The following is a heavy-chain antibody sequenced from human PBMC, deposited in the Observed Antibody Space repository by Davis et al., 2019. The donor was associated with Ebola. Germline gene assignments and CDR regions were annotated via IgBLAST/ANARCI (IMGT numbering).Heavy chain of an antibody. CDR1: GLTFSNFW. J-gene: IGHJ4*02. CDR2: INQDGSEK. Sequence: GESLKISCAASGLTFSNFWMTWVRQAPGKGLEWVANINQDGSEKYYVASVEGRFTISRDNAKKSLFLQMDSLRAEDTAVYYCARDRKVYTYWGQGTLVTVSS. CDR3: ARDRKVYTY. V-gene: IGHV3-7*03.